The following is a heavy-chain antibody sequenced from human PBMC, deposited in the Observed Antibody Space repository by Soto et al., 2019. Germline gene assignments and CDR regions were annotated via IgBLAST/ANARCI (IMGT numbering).Heavy chain of an antibody. Sequence: PSETLSLTCTVSGGSVSSGSYYWSWIRQPPGKGLEWIGYIYYSGSTNYNPSLKSRVTISVDTSKNQFSLKLSSVTAADTAVYYCARGEWWTYYYDSSGRPGPYFDYWGQGTLVTVSS. CDR1: GGSVSSGSYY. CDR3: ARGEWWTYYYDSSGRPGPYFDY. V-gene: IGHV4-61*01. CDR2: IYYSGST. D-gene: IGHD3-22*01. J-gene: IGHJ4*02.